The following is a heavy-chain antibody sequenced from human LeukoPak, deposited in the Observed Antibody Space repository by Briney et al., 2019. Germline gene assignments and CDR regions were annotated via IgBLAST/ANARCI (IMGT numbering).Heavy chain of an antibody. D-gene: IGHD2-8*02. CDR3: ARLAGDTTASAGADY. V-gene: IGHV5-51*01. CDR1: GYTFSSYW. CDR2: IYPGDSDA. J-gene: IGHJ4*02. Sequence: GESLKISCQVSGYTFSSYWIAWVRQGSVKGVEWMGIIYPGDSDARYSPSFEGQVTFSVDTSIRTAYLQWSRLNASDTAMYYCARLAGDTTASAGADYWGQGTLVTVSS.